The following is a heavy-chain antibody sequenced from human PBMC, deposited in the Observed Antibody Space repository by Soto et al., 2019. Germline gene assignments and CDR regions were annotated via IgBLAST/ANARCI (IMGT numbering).Heavy chain of an antibody. J-gene: IGHJ4*02. Sequence: GGSLRLSCAASGFTFSSYAMSWVRQAPGKGLEWVSAISGSVGSTYYADSVKGRFTISRDNSKNTLYLQMNSLRAEDTAVYYCAKDLSIFGVVIPNFDYWGQGTLVTVS. CDR2: ISGSVGST. CDR3: AKDLSIFGVVIPNFDY. CDR1: GFTFSSYA. D-gene: IGHD3-3*01. V-gene: IGHV3-23*01.